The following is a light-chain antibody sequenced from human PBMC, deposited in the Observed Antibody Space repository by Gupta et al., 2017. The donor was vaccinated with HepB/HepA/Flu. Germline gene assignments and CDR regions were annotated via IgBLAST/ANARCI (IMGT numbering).Light chain of an antibody. J-gene: IGLJ2*01. Sequence: QSVLTQPPSASGTPGNRVTISCSGSSSNIGSNTVHWYQQLPGKAPKLLIYSNNQRPSGVTDRFSGSKSGTSASLAISGLQSEDEADYYCAAWDDSLNGVVFGGGTKLTVL. V-gene: IGLV1-44*01. CDR2: SNN. CDR1: SSNIGSNT. CDR3: AAWDDSLNGVV.